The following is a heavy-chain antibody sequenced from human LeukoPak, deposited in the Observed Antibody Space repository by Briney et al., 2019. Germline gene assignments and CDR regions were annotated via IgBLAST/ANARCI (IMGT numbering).Heavy chain of an antibody. CDR3: ARSGGSSGRWFDP. J-gene: IGHJ5*02. CDR2: IYPGDSDT. D-gene: IGHD2-15*01. V-gene: IGHV5-51*01. Sequence: GESLKISCKASGYSFTNYWIRWVRLMPGKGLEWMGIIYPGDSDTRYGPSFQGQVTISADKSITTAYLQWSSLKATDTAMYYCARSGGSSGRWFDPWGQGTLVTVSS. CDR1: GYSFTNYW.